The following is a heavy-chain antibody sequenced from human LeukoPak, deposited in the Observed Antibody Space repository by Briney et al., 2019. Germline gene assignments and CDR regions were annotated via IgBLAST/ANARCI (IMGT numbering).Heavy chain of an antibody. Sequence: GGSLRLSCAASGFTFSTYGMHWVRQAPGKGLEWVTFISYDGSNKYYVDSVKGRFTIPRDNSKSMLYLQMDSLRAEDTAVYYCAKDNIHCSSTSCYSGYYAMDVWGKGTTVTVSS. J-gene: IGHJ6*04. CDR2: ISYDGSNK. V-gene: IGHV3-30*18. CDR3: AKDNIHCSSTSCYSGYYAMDV. D-gene: IGHD2-2*01. CDR1: GFTFSTYG.